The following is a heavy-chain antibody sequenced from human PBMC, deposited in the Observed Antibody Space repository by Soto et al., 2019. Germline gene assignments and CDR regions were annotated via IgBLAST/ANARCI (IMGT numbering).Heavy chain of an antibody. CDR3: ARAIQLGNAFDI. Sequence: QVQLQESGPGLVKPSQTLSLTCTVSGGSISSGGYYWSWIRRHPGKGLEWIGYIYYSRSTYYTPSLKSRVTISVDTSNNHCSLKLSSVTAADTAVYYCARAIQLGNAFDICGQGTMVTVSS. CDR1: GGSISSGGYY. CDR2: IYYSRST. J-gene: IGHJ3*02. D-gene: IGHD5-18*01. V-gene: IGHV4-31*03.